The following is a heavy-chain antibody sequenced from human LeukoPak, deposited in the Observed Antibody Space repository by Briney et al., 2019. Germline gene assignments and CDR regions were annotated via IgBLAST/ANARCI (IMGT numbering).Heavy chain of an antibody. CDR1: GDSISNYY. CDR3: ASLNSVGAFDI. CDR2: IYTSGNT. J-gene: IGHJ3*02. V-gene: IGHV4-4*07. D-gene: IGHD5/OR15-5a*01. Sequence: SETLSLTCTVSGDSISNYYWSWIRQPAGKGLEWIGRIYTSGNTNYNPSLKSRVTMSVDTSKNQLSLKLSSVTAADTAVYYCASLNSVGAFDIWGQGTMVTVSS.